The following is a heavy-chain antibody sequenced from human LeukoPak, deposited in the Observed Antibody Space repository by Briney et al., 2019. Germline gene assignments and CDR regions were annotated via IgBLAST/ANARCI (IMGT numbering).Heavy chain of an antibody. CDR1: GGSFSGYY. D-gene: IGHD1-26*01. Sequence: SETLSLTCAVYGGSFSGYYWSWIRQPPGKGLEWIGEINHSGSTNYNPSLKSRVTISVDTSKNQFSLKLSSVTAADSAVYYCASPEGGAANFDAFDIWGQGTMVTVSS. CDR2: INHSGST. V-gene: IGHV4-34*01. J-gene: IGHJ3*02. CDR3: ASPEGGAANFDAFDI.